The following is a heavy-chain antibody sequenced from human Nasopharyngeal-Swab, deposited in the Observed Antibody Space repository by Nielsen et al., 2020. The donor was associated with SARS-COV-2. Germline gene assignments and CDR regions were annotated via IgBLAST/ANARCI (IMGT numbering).Heavy chain of an antibody. D-gene: IGHD6-19*01. CDR3: ASAYSSGWPLGAFDI. CDR1: GGSISSYY. CDR2: IYYSGST. Sequence: SETLSLTCTVSGGSISSYYWGWIRQPPGKGLEWIGSIYYSGSTYYNPSLKSRVTISVDTSKNQFSLKLSSVTAADTAVYYCASAYSSGWPLGAFDIWGQGTMVTVSS. V-gene: IGHV4-39*01. J-gene: IGHJ3*02.